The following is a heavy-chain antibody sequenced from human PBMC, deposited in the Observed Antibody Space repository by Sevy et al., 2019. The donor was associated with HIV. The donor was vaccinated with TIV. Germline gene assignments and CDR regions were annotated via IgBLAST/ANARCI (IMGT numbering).Heavy chain of an antibody. CDR1: GFTFSSYG. V-gene: IGHV3-33*01. CDR3: ARDGLSSGWLFDY. Sequence: GGSLRLSCAASGFTFSSYGMHWVRQAPGKGLEWVAVIWYDGSNNYYADSVKGRFTISRDNSKNTRYLQMNSLRAEDTAVYYCARDGLSSGWLFDYWGQGTLVTVSS. CDR2: IWYDGSNN. D-gene: IGHD6-19*01. J-gene: IGHJ4*02.